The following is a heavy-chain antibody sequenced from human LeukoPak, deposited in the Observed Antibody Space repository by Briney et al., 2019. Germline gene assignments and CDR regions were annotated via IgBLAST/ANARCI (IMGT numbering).Heavy chain of an antibody. CDR2: INYSGST. V-gene: IGHV4-39*01. CDR3: ARRPRWQQLMGDWFDP. J-gene: IGHJ5*02. CDR1: GGSISSSSYY. Sequence: PSETLSLTCTVSGGSISSSSYYWGWIRQPPGKGLEWIGSINYSGSTYYNPSLKSRVTISVDTSKNQFSLQLSSVTAADTAVYSCARRPRWQQLMGDWFDPWGQGTLVTVSS. D-gene: IGHD5-24*01.